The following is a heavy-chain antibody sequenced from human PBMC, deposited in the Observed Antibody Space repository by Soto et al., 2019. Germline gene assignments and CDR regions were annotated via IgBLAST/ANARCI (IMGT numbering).Heavy chain of an antibody. Sequence: GSLRLSCAASGFTFSSCEMNWVRQAPGKGLEWVSYISSSGSTIYYADSVKGRFTISRDNAKNSLYLQMNSLRAEDTAVYYCARGAVAGTTDYWGQGTLVTVSS. CDR3: ARGAVAGTTDY. CDR2: ISSSGSTI. J-gene: IGHJ4*02. V-gene: IGHV3-48*03. D-gene: IGHD6-19*01. CDR1: GFTFSSCE.